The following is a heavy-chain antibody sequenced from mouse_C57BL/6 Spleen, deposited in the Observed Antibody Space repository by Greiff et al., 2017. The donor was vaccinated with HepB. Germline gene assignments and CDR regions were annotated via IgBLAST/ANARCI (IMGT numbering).Heavy chain of an antibody. CDR2: IYPGSGST. CDR1: GYTFTSYW. Sequence: QVQLQQPGAELVKPGASVKMSCKASGYTFTSYWITWVKQRPGQGLEWIGDIYPGSGSTNYNEKFKSKATLTVDPSSSPAYMQLSSLTSEDSAVYYCARGYGGYFDVWGTGTTVTVSS. D-gene: IGHD2-10*02. J-gene: IGHJ1*03. CDR3: ARGYGGYFDV. V-gene: IGHV1-55*01.